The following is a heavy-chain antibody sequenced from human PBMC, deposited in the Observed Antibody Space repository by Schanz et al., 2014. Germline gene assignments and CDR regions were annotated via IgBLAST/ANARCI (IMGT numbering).Heavy chain of an antibody. CDR2: IYYTAST. V-gene: IGHV4-61*01. CDR3: TRGNALDV. CDR1: GDSITGVSRY. J-gene: IGHJ6*02. Sequence: QVQLQESGPGLVKPSETLSLTCSVSGDSITGVSRYWGWIRQPPGKGLEWIGYIYYTASTNYNPSLRSRVTISADTSKNQFSLKLTSVTAADSAVYFCTRGNALDVWGQGTTVTVSS. D-gene: IGHD1-1*01.